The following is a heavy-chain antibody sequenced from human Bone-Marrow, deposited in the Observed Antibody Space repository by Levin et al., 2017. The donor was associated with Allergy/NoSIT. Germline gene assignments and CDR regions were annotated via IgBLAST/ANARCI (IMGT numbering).Heavy chain of an antibody. CDR3: ARRSQLVGRGVLDC. Sequence: ASVKVSCKASGNTFTGYYMHWVRQAPGQGLEWVGWIIPNSGATNYAQKFQGRVTMTTDTSISTAYMELNSLRSDDTAVYYCARRSQLVGRGVLDCWGQGALVTGTS. J-gene: IGHJ4*02. CDR2: IIPNSGAT. CDR1: GNTFTGYY. D-gene: IGHD3-10*01. V-gene: IGHV1-2*02.